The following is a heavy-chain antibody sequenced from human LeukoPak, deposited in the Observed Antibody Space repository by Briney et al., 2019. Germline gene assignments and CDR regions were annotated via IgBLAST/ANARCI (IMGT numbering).Heavy chain of an antibody. CDR1: GYTFTGYY. CDR3: ARGCSGGSCYRLFDY. J-gene: IGHJ4*02. V-gene: IGHV1-46*01. CDR2: INPSGGST. Sequence: ASVNVFCKASGYTFTGYYMHWVRQAPGQGLEWMGIINPSGGSTSYAQKFQGRVTMTRDTSTSTVYMELSSLSSEDTAVYYCARGCSGGSCYRLFDYWGQGTLVTVSS. D-gene: IGHD2-15*01.